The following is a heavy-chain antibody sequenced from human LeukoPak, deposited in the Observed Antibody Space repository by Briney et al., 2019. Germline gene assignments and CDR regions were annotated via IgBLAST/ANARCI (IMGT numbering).Heavy chain of an antibody. J-gene: IGHJ3*02. V-gene: IGHV3-48*03. CDR1: GFTFSSYE. Sequence: GGSLRLSCAASGFTFSSYEMDWVRQAPGKGLGWVPYISHTGSTMYYAESVKGRFTISRDNAKNSLYLQMNSLRAEDTAVYYCVRDKRFGDVRIRAFDIWGQGTMVTVSS. CDR2: ISHTGSTM. CDR3: VRDKRFGDVRIRAFDI. D-gene: IGHD3-10*01.